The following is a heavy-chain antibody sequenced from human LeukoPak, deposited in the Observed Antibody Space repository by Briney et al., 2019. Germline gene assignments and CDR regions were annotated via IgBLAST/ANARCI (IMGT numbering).Heavy chain of an antibody. CDR1: GDSFSGYF. D-gene: IGHD2-15*01. J-gene: IGHJ4*02. V-gene: IGHV4-34*01. CDR3: ARGSKFDGYCSAGACYSAYFDH. CDR2: INQRGST. Sequence: SETLSLTCAVYGDSFSGYFWSWLHQPPGKRLEWIGEINQRGSTIYSPSLKTRVTLSVDTSKQQISLRLTSVSAADTATYYCARGSKFDGYCSAGACYSAYFDHWGQGTPVTVTA.